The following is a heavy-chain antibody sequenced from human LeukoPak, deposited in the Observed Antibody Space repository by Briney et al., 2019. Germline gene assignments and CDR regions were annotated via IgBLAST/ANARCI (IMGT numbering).Heavy chain of an antibody. D-gene: IGHD3-22*01. CDR2: ISTGSSYI. J-gene: IGHJ4*02. CDR3: ARDSTPYDSSGYCYDY. V-gene: IGHV3-21*01. Sequence: AGGSLRLSCAASGFTFSSYWMSWVRQAPGKGLEWVSSISTGSSYIYYADSVKGRFTISRENAKNSLYLQMNSLRAEDTAVYYCARDSTPYDSSGYCYDYWGQGTLVTVSS. CDR1: GFTFSSYW.